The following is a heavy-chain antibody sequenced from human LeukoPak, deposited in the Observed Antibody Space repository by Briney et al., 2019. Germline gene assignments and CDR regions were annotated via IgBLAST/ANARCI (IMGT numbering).Heavy chain of an antibody. D-gene: IGHD6-6*01. CDR1: GYSFTSYW. CDR2: IYPGDSDT. V-gene: IGHV5-51*01. Sequence: GESMKISCKGSGYSFTSYWIGRVRQMPGKGLEWMGIIYPGDSDTRYSPSLQGQVTISADKSISTAYLQWSSLKASDTAMYYCARQGSSLYYYYYYMNVWGKGTTVTVSS. J-gene: IGHJ6*03. CDR3: ARQGSSLYYYYYYMNV.